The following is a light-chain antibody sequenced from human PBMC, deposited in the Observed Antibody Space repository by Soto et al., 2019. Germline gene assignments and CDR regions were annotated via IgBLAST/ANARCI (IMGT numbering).Light chain of an antibody. CDR2: SAS. CDR1: QNIRTY. Sequence: DIQMNQSPSSLSASVGDRVTFTCRASQNIRTYLNWYQQKPGKVPDLLIYSASGLRSGVPSRFSGSGSGTDFTLSISSLQPEDFATYYCQQYNSYSPLTFGGGGKVDIK. J-gene: IGKJ4*01. V-gene: IGKV1-39*01. CDR3: QQYNSYSPLT.